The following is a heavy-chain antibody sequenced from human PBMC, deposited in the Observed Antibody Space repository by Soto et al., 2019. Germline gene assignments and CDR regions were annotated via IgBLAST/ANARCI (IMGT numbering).Heavy chain of an antibody. J-gene: IGHJ6*02. CDR3: AKEQGSGWYGFYYYYYGMDV. CDR2: ISYDGSNK. Sequence: GGSLRLSCAASGFTFSSYGMHWVRQAPGKGLEWVAVISYDGSNKYYADSVKGRFTISRDNSRNTLYLQMNSLRAEDTAVYYCAKEQGSGWYGFYYYYYGMDVWGQGTTVTVSS. D-gene: IGHD6-19*01. V-gene: IGHV3-30*18. CDR1: GFTFSSYG.